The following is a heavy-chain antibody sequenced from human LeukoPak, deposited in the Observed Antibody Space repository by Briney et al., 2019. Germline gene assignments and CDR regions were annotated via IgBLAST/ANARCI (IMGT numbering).Heavy chain of an antibody. J-gene: IGHJ5*02. V-gene: IGHV1-69*05. Sequence: VASVKVSCKASGGSFRTYPISWVRQAPGQGLEWMGGLTQFFRKTNYTQKFQGRLTITTDESSSTAYMELSDLRSDDTAVYYCATSESGRSWDWLAPWGQGTLVTVSS. D-gene: IGHD3-10*01. CDR2: LTQFFRKT. CDR3: ATSESGRSWDWLAP. CDR1: GGSFRTYP.